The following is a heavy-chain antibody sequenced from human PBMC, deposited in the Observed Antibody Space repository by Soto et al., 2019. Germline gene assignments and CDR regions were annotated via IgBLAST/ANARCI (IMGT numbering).Heavy chain of an antibody. CDR1: GITFSGFW. Sequence: VPLVESGGGSVQPGGSLRLSCVASGITFSGFWMHWVRQVPGKGLVWVARVDSAGSGTSYADFVKGRFTISRDNAKNTLSLHMYSLRVEDTAVYYCATVFEHWGQGIPVTVSS. V-gene: IGHV3-74*01. CDR3: ATVFEH. J-gene: IGHJ4*02. CDR2: VDSAGSGT.